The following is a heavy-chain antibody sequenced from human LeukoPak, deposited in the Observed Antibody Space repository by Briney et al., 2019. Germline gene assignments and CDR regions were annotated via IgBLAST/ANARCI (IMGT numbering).Heavy chain of an antibody. D-gene: IGHD4-23*01. CDR1: GFTFDDYA. CDR3: AKGTTTVVTRAGWYFDL. V-gene: IGHV3-9*01. CDR2: ISWNSGGI. J-gene: IGHJ2*01. Sequence: PGGSLRLSCAASGFTFDDYAMHWVRQAPGKGLEWVSGISWNSGGIGYADSVKGRFTISRDNAKNSLYLQMNSLRAEDTALYYCAKGTTTVVTRAGWYFDLWGRGTLVTVSS.